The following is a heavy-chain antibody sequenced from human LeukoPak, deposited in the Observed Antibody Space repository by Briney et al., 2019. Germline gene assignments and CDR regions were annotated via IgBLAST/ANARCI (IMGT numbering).Heavy chain of an antibody. J-gene: IGHJ3*02. V-gene: IGHV1-46*01. CDR2: INPSGGST. D-gene: IGHD3-22*01. CDR1: GYTFPSYY. Sequence: ASVKVSCKASGYTFPSYYMHWVRPAPGQGLDWMGIINPSGGSTSYAQKFQGRVTMTRDTTTSTVYRQLSSLRYEDTAVYYCARDGYYDSSGRGNDAFDIWGQGTMVTVSS. CDR3: ARDGYYDSSGRGNDAFDI.